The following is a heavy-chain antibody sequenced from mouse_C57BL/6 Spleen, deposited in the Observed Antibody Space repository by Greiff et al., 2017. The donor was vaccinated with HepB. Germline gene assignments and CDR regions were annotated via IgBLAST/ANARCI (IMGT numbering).Heavy chain of an antibody. V-gene: IGHV1-39*01. D-gene: IGHD4-1*01. CDR3: ARSGLGRTWFAY. CDR1: GYSFTDYN. J-gene: IGHJ3*01. CDR2: INPNYGTT. Sequence: EVHLVESGPELVKPGASVKISCKASGYSFTDYNMNWVKQSNGKSLEWIGVINPNYGTTSYNQKFKGKATLTVDQSSSTAYMQLNSLTSEDSAVYYCARSGLGRTWFAYWGQGTLVTVSA.